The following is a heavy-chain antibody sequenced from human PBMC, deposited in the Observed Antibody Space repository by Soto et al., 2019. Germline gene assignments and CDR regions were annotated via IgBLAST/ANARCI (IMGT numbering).Heavy chain of an antibody. CDR3: ARVLSEGTTGDALDI. CDR1: GFTFSSYS. CDR2: ISSSSSTI. V-gene: IGHV3-48*02. D-gene: IGHD1-1*01. Sequence: GGSLRLSCAASGFTFSSYSMNWVRQAPGKGLEWVSYISSSSSTIYYADSVKGRFTISRDNAKNSLYLQMNSLRDEDTAVYYCARVLSEGTTGDALDIWGQGTMVTVSS. J-gene: IGHJ3*02.